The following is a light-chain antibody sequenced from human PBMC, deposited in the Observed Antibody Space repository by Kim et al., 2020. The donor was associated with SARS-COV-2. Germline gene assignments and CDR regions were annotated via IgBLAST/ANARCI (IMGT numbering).Light chain of an antibody. V-gene: IGLV2-11*01. CDR3: CSYAGIYGV. CDR2: DVY. Sequence: PGQSVTISCTGTSSDVCGYNYVSCYQHHPGKAPNLMVYDVYRRPSGVPDRFFGSKSGNTASLTISGLQAEDEADYYCCSYAGIYGVFGGGTQLTVL. CDR1: SSDVCGYNY. J-gene: IGLJ2*01.